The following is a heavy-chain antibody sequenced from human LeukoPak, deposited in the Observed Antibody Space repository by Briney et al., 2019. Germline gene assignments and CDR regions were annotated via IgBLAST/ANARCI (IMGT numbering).Heavy chain of an antibody. J-gene: IGHJ4*02. Sequence: PSETLSLTCTVSGGSISSYYWSWIRQPPGKWLEWIGSIYYSGSTNYNPSLKSRVTISVDTSKNQFSLKLSSVTAADTAVYYCARGLIMAVAGRGEFHYWGQGTLVTVSS. CDR1: GGSISSYY. CDR3: ARGLIMAVAGRGEFHY. D-gene: IGHD6-13*01. CDR2: IYYSGST. V-gene: IGHV4-59*01.